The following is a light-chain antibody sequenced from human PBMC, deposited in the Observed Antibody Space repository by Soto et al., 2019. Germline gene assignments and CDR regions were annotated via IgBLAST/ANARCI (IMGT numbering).Light chain of an antibody. CDR3: QTYDSNLSGAL. CDR1: GSNIGAGYD. J-gene: IGLJ2*01. Sequence: QSVLTQPPSVSGAPGQRVTISCTGSGSNIGAGYDVHWYQQLPGAAPKLLIYANNDRPSGVPDRFSGSRSDTSASLAITGLQAEDEADYYSQTYDSNLSGALFGGGTKLTVL. V-gene: IGLV1-40*01. CDR2: ANN.